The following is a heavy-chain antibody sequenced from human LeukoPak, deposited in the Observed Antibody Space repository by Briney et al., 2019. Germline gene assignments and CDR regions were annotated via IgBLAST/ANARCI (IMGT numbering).Heavy chain of an antibody. CDR2: INPNSGGT. J-gene: IGHJ5*02. CDR3: ARAYAGYCSSTSCYWNNWFDP. D-gene: IGHD2-2*01. Sequence: ASVKVSCKASGYTFTGYYMHWVRQAPGQGLEWMGWINPNSGGTNYAQKFQGRVTMTRDTSISTAYMELSRLRSDDTAVYYCARAYAGYCSSTSCYWNNWFDPWGQGTLVTVSS. CDR1: GYTFTGYY. V-gene: IGHV1-2*02.